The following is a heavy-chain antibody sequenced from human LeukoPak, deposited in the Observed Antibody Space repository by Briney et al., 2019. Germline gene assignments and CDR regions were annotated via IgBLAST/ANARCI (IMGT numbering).Heavy chain of an antibody. CDR1: GYTFTSYY. Sequence: ASVKVSCKASGYTFTSYYIHWVRQAPGQGLEWMGIINPSGGSTNYAQKFQGRVTMTRDTSTSTVYMELSSLRSEDSAVYYCARGGSYDILTGSLGPDYFDYWGQGTLVTVSS. V-gene: IGHV1-46*01. CDR3: ARGGSYDILTGSLGPDYFDY. D-gene: IGHD3-9*01. CDR2: INPSGGST. J-gene: IGHJ4*02.